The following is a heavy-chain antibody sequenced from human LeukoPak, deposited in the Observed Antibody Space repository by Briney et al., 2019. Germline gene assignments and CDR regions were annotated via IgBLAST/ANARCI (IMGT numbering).Heavy chain of an antibody. CDR2: ISPLLGAS. D-gene: IGHD3-9*01. Sequence: SVKVSCKASGGTFSDYVISWVRQAPGQGLNWMGGISPLLGASKHTQNFHDRVTITADESTTTAYMELSDLRSADTAVYYCATYDVLTGFEYWGQGTLVTVPS. CDR3: ATYDVLTGFEY. V-gene: IGHV1-69*13. J-gene: IGHJ4*02. CDR1: GGTFSDYV.